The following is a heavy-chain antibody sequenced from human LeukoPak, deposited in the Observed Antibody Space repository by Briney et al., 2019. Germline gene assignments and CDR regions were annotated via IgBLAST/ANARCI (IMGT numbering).Heavy chain of an antibody. CDR3: VRDRELAY. J-gene: IGHJ4*02. D-gene: IGHD1-1*01. V-gene: IGHV4-59*01. CDR2: VFYSGGT. CDR1: GGSITGYY. Sequence: SETLSLTCTVSGGSITGYYWSWIRQPPGKGLEWIGYVFYSGGTLYNPSVNSRVSISVDTSKTQFSLKLSSVTAADTAVYFCVRDRELAYWGQGILVTVSS.